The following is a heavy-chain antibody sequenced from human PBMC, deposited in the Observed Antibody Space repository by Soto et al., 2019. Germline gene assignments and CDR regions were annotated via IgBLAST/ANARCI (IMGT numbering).Heavy chain of an antibody. CDR1: GFTFSSYW. V-gene: IGHV3-74*01. CDR2: INSDGSST. J-gene: IGHJ4*02. D-gene: IGHD4-17*01. CDR3: ARDPYGHYYFDY. Sequence: EVQLVESGGGLVQPGGSLRLSCAASGFTFSSYWMHWVRQAPGKGLVWVSRINSDGSSTSYADSVKGRFTISRDNAKNTLYLQMNSLRAEDTAEYYCARDPYGHYYFDYWGQGTLVTVSS.